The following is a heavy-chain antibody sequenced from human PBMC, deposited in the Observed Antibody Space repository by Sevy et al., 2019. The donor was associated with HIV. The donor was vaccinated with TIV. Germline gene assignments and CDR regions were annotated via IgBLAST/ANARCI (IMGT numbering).Heavy chain of an antibody. J-gene: IGHJ6*02. V-gene: IGHV3-21*01. CDR2: ITSSSSFI. D-gene: IGHD1-20*01. CDR3: ARPTSGLSEYEPLDNALFYGMDV. Sequence: GGSLRLSCAASGFTFRSYSMNWVRQAPGRGLEWVSSITSSSSFIFYADSVKGRFTISRDNAKNSLFLQMNSLRAEDTAVYYCARPTSGLSEYEPLDNALFYGMDVWGQGTTVTVSS. CDR1: GFTFRSYS.